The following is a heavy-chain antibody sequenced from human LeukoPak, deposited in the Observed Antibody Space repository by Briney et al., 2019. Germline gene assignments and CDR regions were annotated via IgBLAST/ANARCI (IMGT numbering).Heavy chain of an antibody. CDR3: ARGPVAYCGGDCYSIDY. CDR2: MIPIFGTA. D-gene: IGHD2-21*02. CDR1: GGTFSSYA. V-gene: IGHV1-69*05. Sequence: SVEVSCKASGGTFSSYAISWVRQAPGQGLEWMGGMIPIFGTANYAQKFQGRVTITTDESTSTAYMELSSLRSEDTAVYYCARGPVAYCGGDCYSIDYWGQGTLVTVSS. J-gene: IGHJ4*02.